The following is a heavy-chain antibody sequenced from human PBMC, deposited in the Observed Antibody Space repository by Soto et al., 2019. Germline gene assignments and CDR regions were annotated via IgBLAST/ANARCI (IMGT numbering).Heavy chain of an antibody. CDR2: IYYSGTT. J-gene: IGHJ4*02. Sequence: PSETLSLACTVSGDSMTSNSYGWAWIRQPPGEGLEWIGSIYYSGTTYYNPSLKSRVTISVDRSKNQFSLKLSSVTAADTAVYYCARHFSVDYFDYWGQGALVTVSS. CDR1: GDSMTSNSYG. V-gene: IGHV4-39*01. CDR3: ARHFSVDYFDY.